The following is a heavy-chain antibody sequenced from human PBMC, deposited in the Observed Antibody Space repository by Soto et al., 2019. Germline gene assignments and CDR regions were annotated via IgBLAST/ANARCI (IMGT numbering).Heavy chain of an antibody. CDR3: ARLEQWARYYFDY. D-gene: IGHD6-19*01. V-gene: IGHV5-51*01. CDR2: IYPGDSDT. J-gene: IGHJ4*02. Sequence: GESLKISCKGSVYTFSDYWIGWARQLPVKGLEWMGNIYPGDSDTRYSPSFQGQVTISADKSISTAYLQWSSLKASDTAMYYCARLEQWARYYFDYWGRGALVTVSS. CDR1: VYTFSDYW.